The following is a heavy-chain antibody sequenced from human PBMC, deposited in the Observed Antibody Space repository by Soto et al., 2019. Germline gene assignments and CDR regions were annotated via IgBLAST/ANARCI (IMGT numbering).Heavy chain of an antibody. D-gene: IGHD1-26*01. CDR2: IKQDGSEK. CDR1: RFTFSSYW. CDR3: ARDGGSYGSFFDD. Sequence: GGSLRLSCAASRFTFSSYWMSWVRQAPGKGLEWVANIKQDGSEKYYVDSVKGRFTISRDNAKNSLYLQMNSLRAEDTAVYYCARDGGSYGSFFDDWGQGTLVTVSS. J-gene: IGHJ4*02. V-gene: IGHV3-7*05.